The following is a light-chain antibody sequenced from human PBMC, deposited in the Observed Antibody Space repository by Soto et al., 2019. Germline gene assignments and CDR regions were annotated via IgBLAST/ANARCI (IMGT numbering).Light chain of an antibody. Sequence: EIELTQSPATLSLSLGERATLSCRASQSVATFLAWYQQKPGQAPRLLIYDASNRATGIPARFSGSGSGKDFTLTISSLEPEDFAVYYCQQRSNWPPDYTFGQGTKLEIK. V-gene: IGKV3-11*01. CDR3: QQRSNWPPDYT. CDR1: QSVATF. CDR2: DAS. J-gene: IGKJ2*01.